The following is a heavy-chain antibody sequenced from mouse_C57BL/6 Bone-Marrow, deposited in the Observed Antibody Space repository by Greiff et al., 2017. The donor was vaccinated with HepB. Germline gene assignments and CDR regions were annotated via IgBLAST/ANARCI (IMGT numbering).Heavy chain of an antibody. J-gene: IGHJ4*01. CDR2: INPSNGGT. V-gene: IGHV1-53*01. Sequence: VQLQQPGTELVKPGASVKLSCKASGYTFTSYWMHWVKQRPGQGLEWIGNINPSNGGTNYNEKFKSKATLTVDKSSSTAYMQLSSLTSEDSAVYYCARMLIDSSGGDYAMDYWGQGTSVTVSS. CDR3: ARMLIDSSGGDYAMDY. D-gene: IGHD3-2*02. CDR1: GYTFTSYW.